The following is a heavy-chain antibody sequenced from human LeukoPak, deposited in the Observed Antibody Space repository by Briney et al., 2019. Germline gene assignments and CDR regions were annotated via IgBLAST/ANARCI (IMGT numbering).Heavy chain of an antibody. D-gene: IGHD3-22*01. J-gene: IGHJ4*02. CDR2: ISSSSSTI. CDR1: GFTFSSYS. Sequence: GSLRLSSAASGFTFSSYSMNWVRQAPGKGLEWVSYISSSSSTIYYADSVKGRFTISRDNAKNSLYLQMNSLRAEDTAVYYCARDPGRYYYDSSGSGDYWGQGTLVTVSS. V-gene: IGHV3-48*01. CDR3: ARDPGRYYYDSSGSGDY.